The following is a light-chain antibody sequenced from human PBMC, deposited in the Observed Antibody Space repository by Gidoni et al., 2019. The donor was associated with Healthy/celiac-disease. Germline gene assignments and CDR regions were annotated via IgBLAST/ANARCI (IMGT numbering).Light chain of an antibody. CDR1: QSVSSN. CDR3: QKYNNWPYT. V-gene: IGKV3-15*01. Sequence: IVMTQSPATLSVSPGERATLSCRARQSVSSNLAWYQQKPGQAPRLLIYGASTRATGIPARFSGSGSGTEFTLTISSLQSEDFAVYYCQKYNNWPYTFGQXTKLEIK. CDR2: GAS. J-gene: IGKJ2*01.